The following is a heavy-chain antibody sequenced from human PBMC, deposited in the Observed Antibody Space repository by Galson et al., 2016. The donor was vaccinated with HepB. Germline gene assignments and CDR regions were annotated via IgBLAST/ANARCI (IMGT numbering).Heavy chain of an antibody. CDR1: GFTFSHYG. V-gene: IGHV3-33*01. CDR3: ARDLHLAWYFDL. CDR2: IWYDGSNT. J-gene: IGHJ2*01. Sequence: SLRLSCAASGFTFSHYGMHWVRQLPGKGPEWVAAIWYDGSNTHYADSVKGRFTIPRDNSKHTLYLQMNTLRAEDTAFYYCARDLHLAWYFDLWGRGTWVTVSS.